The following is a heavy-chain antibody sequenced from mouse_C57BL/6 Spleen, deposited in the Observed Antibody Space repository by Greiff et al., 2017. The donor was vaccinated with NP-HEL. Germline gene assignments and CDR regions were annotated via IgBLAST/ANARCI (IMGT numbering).Heavy chain of an antibody. CDR3: ARNALHYYGSSYLDY. Sequence: VKLMESGPGLVAPSQSLSITCTVSGFSLTSYAISWVRQPPGKGLEWLGVIWTGGGTNYNSALKSRLSISKDNSKSQVFLKMNSLQTDDTARYYCARNALHYYGSSYLDYWGQGTTLTVSS. V-gene: IGHV2-9-1*01. D-gene: IGHD1-1*01. CDR2: IWTGGGT. CDR1: GFSLTSYA. J-gene: IGHJ2*01.